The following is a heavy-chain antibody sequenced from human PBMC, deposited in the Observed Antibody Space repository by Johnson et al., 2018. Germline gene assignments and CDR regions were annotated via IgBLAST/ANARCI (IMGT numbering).Heavy chain of an antibody. J-gene: IGHJ6*02. D-gene: IGHD1-26*01. Sequence: VQLVESGAEVKKPGSSVKVSCKASGGTFSSYAISWVRQAPGQGLEWMGGIIPIFGTANYAQQFQGRVTITADESTSTAYMELGSLRSEDTAVYYCARGEGATTPYYYGMDGWGQGTTVTVSS. CDR3: ARGEGATTPYYYGMDG. CDR2: IIPIFGTA. V-gene: IGHV1-69*01. CDR1: GGTFSSYA.